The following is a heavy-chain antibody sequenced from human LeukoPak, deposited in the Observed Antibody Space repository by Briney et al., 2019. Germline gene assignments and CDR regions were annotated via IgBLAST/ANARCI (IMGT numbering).Heavy chain of an antibody. V-gene: IGHV3-30*02. Sequence: GGSLRLSCAASGFTFSSYGMHWVRQAPGKGLEWVAFIRYDGSNKYYADSVKGRFTISRDNTKNSLYLQMDSLKNEDTALYYCVKDNSADRGLFESWGQGILVIVS. CDR1: GFTFSSYG. CDR3: VKDNSADRGLFES. J-gene: IGHJ5*01. CDR2: IRYDGSNK. D-gene: IGHD3/OR15-3a*01.